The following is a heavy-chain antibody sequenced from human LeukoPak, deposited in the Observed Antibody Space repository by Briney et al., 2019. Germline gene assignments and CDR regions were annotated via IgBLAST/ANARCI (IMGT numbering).Heavy chain of an antibody. J-gene: IGHJ4*02. CDR3: ARAVAVAGQHFDD. D-gene: IGHD6-19*01. V-gene: IGHV6-1*01. CDR2: TYYRSKWYI. Sequence: SQTLSLTCAISGDSVSSNCATWHWVRQSPSRGLVWLGRTYYRSKWYIDCAVSVRSRITFNPDTSKNQFSLQLNSVTPEDTAVYYCARAVAVAGQHFDDWGQGTLVTVSS. CDR1: GDSVSSNCAT.